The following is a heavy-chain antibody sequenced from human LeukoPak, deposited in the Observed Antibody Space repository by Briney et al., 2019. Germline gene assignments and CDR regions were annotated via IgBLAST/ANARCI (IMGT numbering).Heavy chain of an antibody. CDR1: GDSISSSSYY. Sequence: SETLSLTCTVSGDSISSSSYYWGWIRQPPGKGLEWIVSIYYSGRTYYNPSLQSRVTISVDTSNNQYSLKQSAVTAADTAVYYCATLVLWCGELPVYWGQGTLVTVSS. D-gene: IGHD3-10*01. CDR2: IYYSGRT. CDR3: ATLVLWCGELPVY. J-gene: IGHJ4*02. V-gene: IGHV4-39*01.